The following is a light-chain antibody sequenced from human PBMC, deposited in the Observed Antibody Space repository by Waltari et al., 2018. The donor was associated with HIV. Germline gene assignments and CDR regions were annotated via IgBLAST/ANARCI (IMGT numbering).Light chain of an antibody. J-gene: IGLJ2*01. CDR3: SSYASNNTFVV. CDR2: GVN. Sequence: QSALTQPPSASGPPGQTVTLSCTGTRSDIGRYEFVSWYQLQPAKGPKLIIYGVNQRPSGIPDRFSGSKSDNTAFLTVSGLQTDDEAVYYCSSYASNNTFVVFGGGTRLTVL. V-gene: IGLV2-8*01. CDR1: RSDIGRYEF.